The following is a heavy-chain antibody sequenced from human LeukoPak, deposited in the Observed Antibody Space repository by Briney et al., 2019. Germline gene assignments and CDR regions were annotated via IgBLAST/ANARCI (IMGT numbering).Heavy chain of an antibody. D-gene: IGHD4-17*01. V-gene: IGHV5-51*01. CDR3: ARLTDMDYGDWGIDY. J-gene: IGHJ4*02. CDR1: GYSFTSYW. CDR2: IYPGDSDT. Sequence: GESLKISCKGSGYSFTSYWIGWVRQMPGKGLEWMGIIYPGDSDTRYSPSFRGQVTISADKSISTAYLQWSSLKASDTAMYYCARLTDMDYGDWGIDYWGQGTLVTVSS.